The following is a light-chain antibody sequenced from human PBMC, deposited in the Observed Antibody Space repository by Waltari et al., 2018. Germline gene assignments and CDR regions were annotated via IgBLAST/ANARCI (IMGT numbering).Light chain of an antibody. CDR3: QKYGTRPAT. V-gene: IGKV3-20*01. J-gene: IGKJ1*01. Sequence: SCRASQSVGRTLAWYQQRPGHAPRLLIYDASTRATGIPDRFSGSGSGTDFSLTISRLEPEDFAVYYCQKYGTRPATFGQGTKVEVK. CDR2: DAS. CDR1: QSVGRT.